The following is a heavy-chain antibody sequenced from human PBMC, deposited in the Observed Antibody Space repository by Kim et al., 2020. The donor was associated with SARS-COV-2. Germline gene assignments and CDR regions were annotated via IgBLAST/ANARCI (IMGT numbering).Heavy chain of an antibody. D-gene: IGHD1-26*01. CDR3: ARDLNQWGFDP. Sequence: NYAQKLQGRVTMTTDTSTSTAYMELRSLRSDDTAVYYCARDLNQWGFDPWGQGTLVTVSS. V-gene: IGHV1-18*01. J-gene: IGHJ5*02.